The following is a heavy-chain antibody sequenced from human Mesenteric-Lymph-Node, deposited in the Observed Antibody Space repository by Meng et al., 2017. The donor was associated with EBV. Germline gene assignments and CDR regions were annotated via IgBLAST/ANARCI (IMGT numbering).Heavy chain of an antibody. CDR2: ISPNTGDT. CDR3: ARGSNWYADY. Sequence: QVQLLQSGAEVMKPGASVKVSCKASGDSFIDYFIHWVRQAPGQGLEWMGRISPNTGDTQYARKFQGRVTMTRDTSINTAYMDLNSLRSDDTAVYYCARGSNWYADYWGQGTLVTVSS. D-gene: IGHD1-1*01. J-gene: IGHJ4*02. CDR1: GDSFIDYF. V-gene: IGHV1-2*06.